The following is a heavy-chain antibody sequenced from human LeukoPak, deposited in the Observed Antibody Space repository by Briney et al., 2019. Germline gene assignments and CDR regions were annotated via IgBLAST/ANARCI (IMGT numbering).Heavy chain of an antibody. J-gene: IGHJ4*02. CDR1: GFTFINYA. CDR3: AKDKGVAGHDY. CDR2: ISQLGDYI. V-gene: IGHV3-23*01. D-gene: IGHD3-3*01. Sequence: PGGSLRLSCSVSGFTFINYAMNWVRQAPGKGLDWVSAISQLGDYIYYAESVKGRFTISRDNSKNKVYLQMNGLRAEDTAVYYCAKDKGVAGHDYWGQGTLVTVSS.